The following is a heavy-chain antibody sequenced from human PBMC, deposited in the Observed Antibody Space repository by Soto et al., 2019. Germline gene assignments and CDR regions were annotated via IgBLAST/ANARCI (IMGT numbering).Heavy chain of an antibody. CDR3: ARDIRGIAAAGTGFDY. CDR1: GYTFTNYG. J-gene: IGHJ4*02. CDR2: ISAYNGNT. V-gene: IGHV1-18*04. D-gene: IGHD6-13*01. Sequence: ASVKVSCKASGYTFTNYGISWVRQAPGQGLEWMGWISAYNGNTNYAQKLQGRVTMTTDTSTSTAYMELRSLRSDDTAVYYCARDIRGIAAAGTGFDYWGQGTLVTVSS.